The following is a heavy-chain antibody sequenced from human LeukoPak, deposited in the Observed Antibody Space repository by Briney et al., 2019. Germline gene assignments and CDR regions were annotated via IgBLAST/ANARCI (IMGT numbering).Heavy chain of an antibody. J-gene: IGHJ5*02. CDR3: ARDQVAAAGKVDP. CDR1: GGSIGSNSY. V-gene: IGHV4-39*02. Sequence: SETLSLTCSVSGGSIGSNSYWGWVRQPPGKGLEWIGTIDQNGNTYFDPSFQSRVTISIDTSKNQFSLRLNSITAADTAIYYCARDQVAAAGKVDPWGQGTQVTVSS. D-gene: IGHD6-13*01. CDR2: IDQNGNT.